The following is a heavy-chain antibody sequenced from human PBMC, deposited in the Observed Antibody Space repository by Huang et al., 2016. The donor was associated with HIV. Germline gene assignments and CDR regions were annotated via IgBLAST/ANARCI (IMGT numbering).Heavy chain of an antibody. CDR3: ARSAYGDLDY. Sequence: QVHLVQSGAEVKKPGASVKVSCKASGYTFTNYDINWVRQAPGRGLEWMGWMNPNTGNTGFAQSFQGRVTMTRKTSITTAYMELTILTSEDTAVYYCARSAYGDLDYWGLGTLVIVSS. V-gene: IGHV1-8*02. CDR2: MNPNTGNT. CDR1: GYTFTNYD. J-gene: IGHJ4*02. D-gene: IGHD4-17*01.